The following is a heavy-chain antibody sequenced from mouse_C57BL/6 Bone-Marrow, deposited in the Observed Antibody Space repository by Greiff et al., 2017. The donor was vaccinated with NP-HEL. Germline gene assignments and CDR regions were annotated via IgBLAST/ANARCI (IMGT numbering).Heavy chain of an antibody. CDR2: IYPGSGNT. D-gene: IGHD2-1*01. V-gene: IGHV1-76*01. J-gene: IGHJ3*01. CDR3: ADGNYGFAY. CDR1: GYTFTDYY. Sequence: QVQLQQSGAELVRPGASVKLSCKASGYTFTDYYINWVKQRPGQGLEWIARIYPGSGNTYYNEKFKGKATLTAEKSSSTAYMQLSGLTSEDSAVYFCADGNYGFAYWGQGTLVTVSA.